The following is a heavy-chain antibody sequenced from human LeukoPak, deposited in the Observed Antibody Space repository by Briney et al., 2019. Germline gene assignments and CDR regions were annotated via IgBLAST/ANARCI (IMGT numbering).Heavy chain of an antibody. CDR3: ARLERHYYDSSGYYVDY. D-gene: IGHD3-22*01. CDR1: GFTVSSNY. Sequence: GGSLRLSCAASGFTVSSNYTSWVRQAPGKGLEWVSVIYSGGSTYYADSVKGRFTISRHNSKNTLYLQMNSLRAEDTAVYYCARLERHYYDSSGYYVDYWGQGTLVTVSS. V-gene: IGHV3-53*04. CDR2: IYSGGST. J-gene: IGHJ4*02.